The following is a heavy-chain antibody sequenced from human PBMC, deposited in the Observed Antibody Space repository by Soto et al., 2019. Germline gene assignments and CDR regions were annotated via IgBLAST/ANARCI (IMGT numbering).Heavy chain of an antibody. CDR3: ARQGYGGHSSDY. Sequence: QVQLQQWGAGLLKPSETLSLTCAVYGGSFSGYYWSWIRQPPGKGLEWIGEINHSGSTNYNPSLKIRVTMSLDTSKNQFSLDLTSVTAADTAVYYCARQGYGGHSSDYWGQGNLVTVSS. CDR2: INHSGST. J-gene: IGHJ4*02. D-gene: IGHD4-17*01. CDR1: GGSFSGYY. V-gene: IGHV4-34*01.